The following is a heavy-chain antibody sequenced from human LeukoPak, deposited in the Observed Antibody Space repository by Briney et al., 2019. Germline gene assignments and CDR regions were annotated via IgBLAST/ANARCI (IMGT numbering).Heavy chain of an antibody. J-gene: IGHJ3*02. D-gene: IGHD6-19*01. Sequence: SETLSLTCTVSGASISSSDYYWGWIRQPPGKGLEWIGSLYSGGLTYYNPSLKSRVTISVDTSKNQFSLKVTSVAAADTAVYSCASGGYSSGWYGSFDIWGQWTVVTVSS. CDR2: LYSGGLT. CDR1: GASISSSDYY. CDR3: ASGGYSSGWYGSFDI. V-gene: IGHV4-39*01.